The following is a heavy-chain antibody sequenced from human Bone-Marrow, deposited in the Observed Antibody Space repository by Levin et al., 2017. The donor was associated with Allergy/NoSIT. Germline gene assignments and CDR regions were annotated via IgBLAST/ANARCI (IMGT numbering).Heavy chain of an antibody. CDR1: GGSISSYY. V-gene: IGHV4-59*08. CDR3: ARGGPSWDYFDY. D-gene: IGHD3-16*01. J-gene: IGHJ4*02. Sequence: TGGSLRLSCTVSGGSISSYYWSWIRQPPGKGLEWIGYIYSSGNTNYNPSLKSRVTMSVDTSKNQFSLKLTSVTAADTAVYYCARGGPSWDYFDYWGQGALVTVSS. CDR2: IYSSGNT.